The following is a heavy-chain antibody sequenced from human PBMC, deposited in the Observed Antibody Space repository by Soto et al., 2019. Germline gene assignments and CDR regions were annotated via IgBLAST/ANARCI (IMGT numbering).Heavy chain of an antibody. CDR3: ARYSGSYGMEV. J-gene: IGHJ6*02. D-gene: IGHD1-26*01. CDR1: GFTFSNYW. CDR2: IKEDRSEK. V-gene: IGHV3-7*04. Sequence: GGSLRLSCAASGFTFSNYWMSRVRQAPGKGLEWVANIKEDRSEKYYVDSVKGRFTISRDNAKNSLYLQMNSLRAEDTAVYYCARYSGSYGMEVWGQGTAVTVSS.